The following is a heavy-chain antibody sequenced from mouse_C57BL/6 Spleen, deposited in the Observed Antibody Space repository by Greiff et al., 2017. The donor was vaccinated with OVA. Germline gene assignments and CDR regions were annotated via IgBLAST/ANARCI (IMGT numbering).Heavy chain of an antibody. CDR1: GYTFTDYY. V-gene: IGHV1-26*01. CDR3: ARDGSSTLAY. Sequence: VQLQQSGPELVKPGASVKISCKASGYTFTDYYMNWVKQSHGKSLEWIGDINPNNGGTSYNQKFKGKATLTVDKSSSTAYMELRSLTSEDSAVYYCARDGSSTLAYWGQGTLVTVSA. D-gene: IGHD1-1*01. J-gene: IGHJ3*01. CDR2: INPNNGGT.